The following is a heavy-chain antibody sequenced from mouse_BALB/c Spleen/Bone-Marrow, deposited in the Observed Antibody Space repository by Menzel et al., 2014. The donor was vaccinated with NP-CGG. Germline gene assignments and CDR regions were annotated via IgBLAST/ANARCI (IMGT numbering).Heavy chain of an antibody. D-gene: IGHD1-1*01. CDR2: IYPSDSYT. CDR1: GYTFTSYW. CDR3: TRYGNSHYYAMDY. Sequence: VQLQQSGAELVRPGASVQLSCRASGYTFTSYWINWVKQRPGQGLEWIGNIYPSDSYTTYNQRFKDKATLTVDKSSSTAYMQLSSPTSEDSAVYYCTRYGNSHYYAMDYWGQGTSVTVSS. V-gene: IGHV1-69*02. J-gene: IGHJ4*01.